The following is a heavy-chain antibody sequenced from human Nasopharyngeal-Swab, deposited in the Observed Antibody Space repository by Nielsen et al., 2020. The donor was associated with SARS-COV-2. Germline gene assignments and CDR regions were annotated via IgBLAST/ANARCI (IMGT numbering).Heavy chain of an antibody. CDR2: IGTGGDT. CDR3: AKGSWLDY. CDR1: GFTLSSYG. J-gene: IGHJ4*02. V-gene: IGHV3-23*01. Sequence: GESLKISCVVSGFTLSSYGMSWVRQAPGKGLEWVSTIGTGGDTHYADSVRGRFTISRDNSKNTLYLQMDSLRAEDTAVYSCAKGSWLDYWGQGTLVTVSS. D-gene: IGHD1-26*01.